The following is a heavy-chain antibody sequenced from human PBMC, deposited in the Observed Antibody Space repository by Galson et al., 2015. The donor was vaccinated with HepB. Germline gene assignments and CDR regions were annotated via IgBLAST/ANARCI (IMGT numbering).Heavy chain of an antibody. Sequence: SLRLSCAASGFSFNSYSMSWVRQAPGKGLEWVSSISSSSGYIYYADSVKGRFTISRDNAKNSLYLQFNSLRAEDTAVYYCARDLVSGELLGTTYYYYYGVDVWGQGTTVTVSS. J-gene: IGHJ6*02. CDR1: GFSFNSYS. CDR3: ARDLVSGELLGTTYYYYYGVDV. V-gene: IGHV3-21*01. CDR2: ISSSSGYI. D-gene: IGHD1-26*01.